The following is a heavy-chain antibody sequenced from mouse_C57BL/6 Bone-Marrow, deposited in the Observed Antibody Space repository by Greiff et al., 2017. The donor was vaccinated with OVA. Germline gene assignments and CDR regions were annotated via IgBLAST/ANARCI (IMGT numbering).Heavy chain of an antibody. CDR3: ARNYYGSSYGYFDV. Sequence: EVKLMESGGGLVQPGGSLSLSCAASGFTFTDYYMSWVRQPPGKALEWLGFIRNKANGYTTEYSASVKGRFTISRDNSQSILYLQMNALRAEDSATYYRARNYYGSSYGYFDVWGTGTTVTVSS. CDR1: GFTFTDYY. V-gene: IGHV7-3*01. J-gene: IGHJ1*03. CDR2: IRNKANGYTT. D-gene: IGHD1-1*01.